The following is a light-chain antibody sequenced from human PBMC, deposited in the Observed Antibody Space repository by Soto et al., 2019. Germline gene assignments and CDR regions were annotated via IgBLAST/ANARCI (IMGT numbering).Light chain of an antibody. J-gene: IGLJ1*01. CDR3: CSFTTSSTYV. V-gene: IGLV2-14*01. CDR2: DVT. CDR1: SKEVGGYNY. Sequence: QSALTQPASLSGSPGQSITISCTGNSKEVGGYNYVSWYQQYPGKAPKVMIYDVTNRPSGVSNRFSGSRSGNTASLTISGLQAEDEADYYCCSFTTSSTYVFGTGTKVTVL.